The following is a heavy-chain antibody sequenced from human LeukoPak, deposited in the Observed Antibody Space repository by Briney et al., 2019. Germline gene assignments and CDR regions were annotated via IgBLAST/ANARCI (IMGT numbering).Heavy chain of an antibody. Sequence: PGGSLRLSCAASGFTFSSYWMSWVRQAPGKGLEWVANIKQDGSEKYYVDSVKGRFTISRDNAKNSLYLQMNSLRAEDTAVYYCARGGVATAIPLDHWGQGTLVTVSS. CDR2: IKQDGSEK. J-gene: IGHJ4*02. CDR1: GFTFSSYW. V-gene: IGHV3-7*04. D-gene: IGHD2-21*02. CDR3: ARGGVATAIPLDH.